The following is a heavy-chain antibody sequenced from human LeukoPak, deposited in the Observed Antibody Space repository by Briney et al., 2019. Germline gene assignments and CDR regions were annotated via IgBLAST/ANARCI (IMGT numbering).Heavy chain of an antibody. V-gene: IGHV1-69*13. D-gene: IGHD3-9*01. CDR3: ARARSRYFDWSGYWYFDL. CDR1: GDTFSRYA. Sequence: SVKVSCKASGDTFSRYAISWVRQAPGQGLEWMGGIIPISGTTNYAQKFQGRVTITADESTSTAYMELSSLRSEDTAMYYCARARSRYFDWSGYWYFDLWGRGTLVTVSS. CDR2: IIPISGTT. J-gene: IGHJ2*01.